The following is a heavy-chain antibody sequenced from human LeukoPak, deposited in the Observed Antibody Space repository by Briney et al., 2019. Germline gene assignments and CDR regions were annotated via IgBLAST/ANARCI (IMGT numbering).Heavy chain of an antibody. CDR3: ARHGTHLDY. V-gene: IGHV4-4*07. CDR1: GGSISGDY. Sequence: SETLSLTCTVSGGSISGDYWSWVRPPAGTGLEWIGRIHGSGSTIYNSSLKGRVTMSVDTSKNQFSLRLSSVTAADTAVYYCARHGTHLDYWGQGTLVTVSS. D-gene: IGHD1-26*01. CDR2: IHGSGST. J-gene: IGHJ4*02.